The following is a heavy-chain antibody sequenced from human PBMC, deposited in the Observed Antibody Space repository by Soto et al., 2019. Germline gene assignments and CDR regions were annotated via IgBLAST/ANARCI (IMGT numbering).Heavy chain of an antibody. V-gene: IGHV3-30*18. CDR2: ISYDGSNK. J-gene: IGHJ6*02. Sequence: PGGSLRLSCAASGFTFSSYGMHWVRQAPGKGLEWVAVISYDGSNKYYADSVKGRFTISRDNSKNTLYLQMNSLRAEDTAVYYCAKDQRDTPSDGMDVWGQGTTVTVSS. CDR1: GFTFSSYG. CDR3: AKDQRDTPSDGMDV. D-gene: IGHD2-15*01.